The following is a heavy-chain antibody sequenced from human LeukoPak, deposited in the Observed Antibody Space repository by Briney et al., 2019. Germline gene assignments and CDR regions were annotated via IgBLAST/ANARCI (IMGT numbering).Heavy chain of an antibody. CDR1: GASISNYY. CDR2: IYTSGST. Sequence: PSETLSLTCTVSGASISNYYWSWIRQPAGKGLEWIGRIYTSGSTYYNPSLKSRVTISVDTSKNQFSLKLSSVTAADTAVYYCARSATRFVDTAMVSFDYWGQGTLVTVSS. J-gene: IGHJ4*02. D-gene: IGHD5-18*01. CDR3: ARSATRFVDTAMVSFDY. V-gene: IGHV4-4*07.